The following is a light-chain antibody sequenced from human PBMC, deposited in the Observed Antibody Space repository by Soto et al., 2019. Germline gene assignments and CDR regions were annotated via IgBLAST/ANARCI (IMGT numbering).Light chain of an antibody. CDR2: DAS. CDR3: QHNNGYSWT. V-gene: IGKV1-5*01. Sequence: IQMTQSPSSLSASVGDRVTITCRASQSIRSWLAWYQQKPGKAPKVLIYDASSLESGVPSRFSGSGSGTEFTLTISSLQPDDFATYYCQHNNGYSWTFGQGTKVDIK. J-gene: IGKJ1*01. CDR1: QSIRSW.